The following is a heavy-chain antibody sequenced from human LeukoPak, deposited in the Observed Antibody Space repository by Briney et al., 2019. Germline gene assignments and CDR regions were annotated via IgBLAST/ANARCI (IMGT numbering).Heavy chain of an antibody. V-gene: IGHV4-34*01. CDR3: ARADHYYDSSGYYYPTEPDAFDI. D-gene: IGHD3-22*01. Sequence: SETLSLTCAVYGGSFSGYYWSWIRQPPGKGLEWIGEINHSGSTNYNPSLKSRVTMSVDTSKNQFSLKLSSVTAADTAVYYCARADHYYDSSGYYYPTEPDAFDIWGQGTMVTVSS. CDR2: INHSGST. J-gene: IGHJ3*02. CDR1: GGSFSGYY.